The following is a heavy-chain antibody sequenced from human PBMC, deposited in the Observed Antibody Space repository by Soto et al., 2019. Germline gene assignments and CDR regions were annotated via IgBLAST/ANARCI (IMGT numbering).Heavy chain of an antibody. CDR1: GFTFDDYA. V-gene: IGHV3-9*01. J-gene: IGHJ6*02. Sequence: GGSLRLSCAASGFTFDDYAMHWVRQAPGKGLEWVSGISWNSGSIGYADSVKGRFTISRDNAKNSLYLQMNSLRAEDTALYYCAKDLKRTPLKTYGMDVWGQGTTVTVSS. CDR2: ISWNSGSI. D-gene: IGHD2-2*01. CDR3: AKDLKRTPLKTYGMDV.